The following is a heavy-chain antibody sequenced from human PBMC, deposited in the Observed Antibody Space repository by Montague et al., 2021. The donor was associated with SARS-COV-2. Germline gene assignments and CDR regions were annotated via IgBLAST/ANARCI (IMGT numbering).Heavy chain of an antibody. J-gene: IGHJ5*02. D-gene: IGHD2-15*01. CDR3: DRGGGYCSGCSCYCWFDP. Sequence: SETLSLTCSVSGDSITTYYWCWIRQSPGRGLEWNGHIYYTGTTKNDPSLNSKVTISVATSRRQFSLKLKSVTAADTAVYYCDRGGGYCSGCSCYCWFDPWGQGTLVTVSS. CDR2: IYYTGTT. V-gene: IGHV4-59*01. CDR1: GDSITTYY.